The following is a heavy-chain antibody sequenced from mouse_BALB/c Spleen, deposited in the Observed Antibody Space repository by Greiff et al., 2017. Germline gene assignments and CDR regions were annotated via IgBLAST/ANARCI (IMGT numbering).Heavy chain of an antibody. V-gene: IGHV1-7*01. CDR2: INPSTGYT. D-gene: IGHD2-4*01. CDR3: ARGHYDGFAY. J-gene: IGHJ3*01. CDR1: GYTFTSYW. Sequence: VQLQESGAELAKPGASVKMSCKASGYTFTSYWMHWVKQRPGQGLEWIGYINPSTGYTEYNQKFKDKATLTADKSSSTAYMQLSSLTSEDSAVYYCARGHYDGFAYWGQGTLVTVSA.